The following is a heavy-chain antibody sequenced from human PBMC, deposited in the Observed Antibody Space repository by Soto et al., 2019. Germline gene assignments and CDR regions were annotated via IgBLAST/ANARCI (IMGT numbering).Heavy chain of an antibody. Sequence: EVQLVESGGGLVKPGGSLRLSCAASGITFSNAWMNWVRQAPGKGLEWVGLIKSKSNGGTTDYAAHVKGRFAISRDDSKNTLYLQMNSLKTEDTGVYYCVTERAGSFDNWGQGTLVTVSS. D-gene: IGHD1-26*01. V-gene: IGHV3-15*01. CDR2: IKSKSNGGTT. J-gene: IGHJ4*02. CDR1: GITFSNAW. CDR3: VTERAGSFDN.